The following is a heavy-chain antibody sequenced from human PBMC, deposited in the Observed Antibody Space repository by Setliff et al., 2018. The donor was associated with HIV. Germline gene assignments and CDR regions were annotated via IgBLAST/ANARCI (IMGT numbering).Heavy chain of an antibody. CDR3: ARVGFSSRHTGDFFDS. D-gene: IGHD5-18*01. CDR2: IIPIFGTA. J-gene: IGHJ4*02. Sequence: AASVKVSCKASGGTFSSYAISWVRQAPGQGLEWMGGIIPIFGTANYAQEFQGRVTITTDESTSTAYMELNSLTSEDTALYYCARVGFSSRHTGDFFDSWGQGTLVTVSS. V-gene: IGHV1-69*05. CDR1: GGTFSSYA.